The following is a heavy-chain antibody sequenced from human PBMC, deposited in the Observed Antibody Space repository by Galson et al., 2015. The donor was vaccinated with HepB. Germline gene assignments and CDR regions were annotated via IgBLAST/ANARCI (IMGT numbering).Heavy chain of an antibody. CDR3: ARAGFQEWAGLDYLWYYMDV. Sequence: SVKVSCKASGYTFTSYGISWVRQAPGQGLEWMGWISAYNGKINYAEKFQGRVTMTTDTSTSTAYMELRSLRSDDTAVYYCARAGFQEWAGLDYLWYYMDVWGKGTTVTVSS. CDR2: ISAYNGKI. D-gene: IGHD2-8*02. J-gene: IGHJ6*03. CDR1: GYTFTSYG. V-gene: IGHV1-18*01.